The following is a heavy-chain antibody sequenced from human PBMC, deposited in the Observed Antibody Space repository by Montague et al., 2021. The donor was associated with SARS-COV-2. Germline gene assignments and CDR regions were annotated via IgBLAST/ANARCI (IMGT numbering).Heavy chain of an antibody. CDR3: VGGIEAAGSYDY. J-gene: IGHJ4*02. D-gene: IGHD6-13*01. V-gene: IGHV6-1*01. CDR1: GDSVSSNSAT. Sequence: CAISGDSVSSNSATWNWIRQSPSRGLEWLGRTYYRSMWKSDYARSVKSRIAINPDTSKNQFSLQLSSVTPEDTALYYCVGGIEAAGSYDYRGQGTLDTVSS. CDR2: TYYRSMWKS.